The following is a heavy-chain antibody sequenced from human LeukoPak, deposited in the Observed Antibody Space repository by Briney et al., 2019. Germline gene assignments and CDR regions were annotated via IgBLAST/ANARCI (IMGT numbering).Heavy chain of an antibody. CDR1: GFTFSDYY. Sequence: GGSLRLSCAASGFTFSDYYMSWIRQAPGKGLEWVSYISSSGSTIYYADSVKGRFTISRDNAKNSLYLQMNGLRAEDTAVYYCTKARVTSMVGGVVTYYFDSWGQGALVTVSS. V-gene: IGHV3-11*04. J-gene: IGHJ4*02. CDR2: ISSSGSTI. D-gene: IGHD3-10*01. CDR3: TKARVTSMVGGVVTYYFDS.